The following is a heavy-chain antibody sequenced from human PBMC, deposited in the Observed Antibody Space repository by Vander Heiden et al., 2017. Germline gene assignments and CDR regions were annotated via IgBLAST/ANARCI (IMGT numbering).Heavy chain of an antibody. CDR1: GGTFSSYA. Sequence: QEQLVQSGAEVKLPGSSVKVSCKASGGTFSSYAMSWVRQAPGQGLEWLGGIVPIYAIAKFAQKFQGRVTITADEYTRTAYLELSSLTSEDTATYYCARDEPGSFSRGRPTTPGYYYGMGVWGQGTTVTVSS. V-gene: IGHV1-69*01. CDR2: IVPIYAIA. CDR3: ARDEPGSFSRGRPTTPGYYYGMGV. J-gene: IGHJ6*02. D-gene: IGHD3-10*01.